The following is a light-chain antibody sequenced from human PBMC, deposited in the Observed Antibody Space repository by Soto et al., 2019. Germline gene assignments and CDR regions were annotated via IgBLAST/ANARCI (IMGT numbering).Light chain of an antibody. CDR2: TAS. Sequence: DIQLTQSPSFLSASVGDRVTITCRASQGISSYLAWYQQKPGKAPNLLIHTASTLQSGVPSRFSGSGSGTEFTLTINNLQPEDFASYFCLQVYSFPRTFGLGTKVEI. J-gene: IGKJ1*01. V-gene: IGKV1-9*01. CDR1: QGISSY. CDR3: LQVYSFPRT.